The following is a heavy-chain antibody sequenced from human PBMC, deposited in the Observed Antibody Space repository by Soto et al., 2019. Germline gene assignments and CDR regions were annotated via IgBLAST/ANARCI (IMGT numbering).Heavy chain of an antibody. J-gene: IGHJ6*03. CDR2: IYYSGST. Sequence: SETLSLTCTVSGGSISSYYWRWIRQPPGKGLEWIGYIYYSGSTNYNPSLKSRVTISVDTSKNQFSLKLSSVTAADTAVYYCARGLRDRYYYYYYMDVWGKGTTVTVSS. CDR3: ARGLRDRYYYYYYMDV. CDR1: GGSISSYY. V-gene: IGHV4-59*01.